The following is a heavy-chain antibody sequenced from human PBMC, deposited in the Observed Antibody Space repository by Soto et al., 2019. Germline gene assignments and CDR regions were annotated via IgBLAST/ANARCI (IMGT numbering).Heavy chain of an antibody. CDR1: GFTVSSNY. J-gene: IGHJ6*02. CDR2: IYSGGST. Sequence: PGGSLRLSCAASGFTVSSNYMSWVRQAPGKGLEWVSVIYSGGSTYYADSVKGRFTISRDNSKNTLYLQMNSLRAEDTAVFYFARGSGLRFLEWLRYGMGVWGQGTTVTVSS. D-gene: IGHD3-3*01. V-gene: IGHV3-53*01. CDR3: ARGSGLRFLEWLRYGMGV.